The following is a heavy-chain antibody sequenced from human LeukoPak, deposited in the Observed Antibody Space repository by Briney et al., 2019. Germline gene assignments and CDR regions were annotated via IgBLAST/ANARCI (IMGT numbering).Heavy chain of an antibody. J-gene: IGHJ2*01. CDR2: IYYSGST. CDR1: GGSISSGGYY. CDR3: ARELVYDSSGYYYAGGDWYFDL. D-gene: IGHD3-22*01. Sequence: SETLSLTCTVSGGSISSGGYYWSWIRQHPGKGLEWIGYIYYSGSTYYNPSLKSRVTISVDTSKNQFSLKLSSVTAADTAVYYCARELVYDSSGYYYAGGDWYFDLWGRGTLVTVSS. V-gene: IGHV4-31*03.